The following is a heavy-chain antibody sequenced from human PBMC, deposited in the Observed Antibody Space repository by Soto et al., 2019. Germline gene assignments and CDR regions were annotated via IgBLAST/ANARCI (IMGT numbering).Heavy chain of an antibody. CDR1: GYTFTSYG. V-gene: IGHV1-18*04. CDR2: ISAYNGNT. CDR3: ARDIGFEYSSYYDY. D-gene: IGHD6-6*01. Sequence: ASVKVSCKASGYTFTSYGISWLRQSAGQGLEWMGWISAYNGNTNYAQKLQGRVTMTTDTSTSTAYMELRSLRSDDTAVYYCARDIGFEYSSYYDYWGQGTLVTVSS. J-gene: IGHJ4*02.